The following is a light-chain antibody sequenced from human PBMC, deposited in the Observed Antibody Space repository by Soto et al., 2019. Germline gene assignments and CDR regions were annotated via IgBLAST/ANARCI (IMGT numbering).Light chain of an antibody. CDR1: SSDVGSYNR. V-gene: IGLV2-18*02. J-gene: IGLJ1*01. CDR2: EVT. Sequence: QSVLTQPPSVSGSPGQSVTIACTETSSDVGSYNRVSWYQQSPGTAPKLMIYEVTNRPSGVPDRFSGSKSGNTASLTISGLQAEDEADYYCTSYTSRSAYVFGTRTKLTVL. CDR3: TSYTSRSAYV.